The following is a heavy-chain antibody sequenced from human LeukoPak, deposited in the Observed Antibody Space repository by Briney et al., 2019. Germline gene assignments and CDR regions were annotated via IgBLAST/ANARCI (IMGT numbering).Heavy chain of an antibody. D-gene: IGHD2-15*01. V-gene: IGHV1-69*04. CDR2: IIPILGIE. CDR1: GGTFSSYA. CDR3: ARVVVVVAATTGHYYYYYGMDV. Sequence: ASVKVSCKASGGTFSSYAISWVRQAPGQGLEWMGRIIPILGIENYAQKFQGRVTITADKSTSTAYMELNSLRSEDTAVYYCARVVVVVAATTGHYYYYYGMDVWGQGTTVTASS. J-gene: IGHJ6*02.